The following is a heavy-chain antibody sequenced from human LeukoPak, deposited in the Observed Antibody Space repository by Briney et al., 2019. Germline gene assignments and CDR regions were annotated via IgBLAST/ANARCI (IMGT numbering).Heavy chain of an antibody. J-gene: IGHJ2*01. CDR3: AREAVTEFYWYFDL. CDR2: IIPILGIA. D-gene: IGHD4-17*01. Sequence: ASVKVSCKASGGTFSSYAISWVRQAPGQGLEWMGRIIPILGIANYAQKFQGRVTITADKSTSTAYMELSSLRSEDTAVYYCAREAVTEFYWYFDLWGRGTLVTVSS. V-gene: IGHV1-69*04. CDR1: GGTFSSYA.